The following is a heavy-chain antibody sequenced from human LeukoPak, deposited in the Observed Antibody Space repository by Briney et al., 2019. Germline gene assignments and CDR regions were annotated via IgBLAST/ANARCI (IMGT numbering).Heavy chain of an antibody. Sequence: GGSLRLSCAASGFTFSSYGMHWVRQAPGKGLEWVAVISYDGSNKYYADSVKGRFTISRGNSKNTLYLQMNSLRAEDTAVYYCASGGHFDYWGQGTLVTVSS. J-gene: IGHJ4*02. CDR3: ASGGHFDY. CDR2: ISYDGSNK. V-gene: IGHV3-30*03. CDR1: GFTFSSYG.